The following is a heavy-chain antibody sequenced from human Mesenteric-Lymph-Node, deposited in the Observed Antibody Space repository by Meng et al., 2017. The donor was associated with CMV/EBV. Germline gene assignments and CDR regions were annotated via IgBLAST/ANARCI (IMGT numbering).Heavy chain of an antibody. CDR3: ARAQSNWFDP. V-gene: IGHV4-30-4*08. J-gene: IGHJ5*02. CDR1: GGSISSYDYY. CDR2: ISYSGST. Sequence: CTGSGGSISSYDYYWSWIRQPPGRGLEWIAYISYSGSTYYNPSLKSRVIMSVDTSNNQFSLKLTSVTAADAAVYYCARAQSNWFDPWGQGTLVTVSS.